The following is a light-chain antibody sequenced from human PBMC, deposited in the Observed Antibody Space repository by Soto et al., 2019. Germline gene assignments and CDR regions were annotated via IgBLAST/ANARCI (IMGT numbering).Light chain of an antibody. CDR3: QQYGTSPWT. Sequence: IVLTQSPGTLSLSPGERATLSCRASQSVSGTYLAWYQQKPGQAPRLPIYGASSRATGTPDRISGRGSRTYFTLAFSRLEPDVFAVYYCQQYGTSPWTFGQGTKVEI. J-gene: IGKJ1*01. CDR1: QSVSGTY. CDR2: GAS. V-gene: IGKV3-20*01.